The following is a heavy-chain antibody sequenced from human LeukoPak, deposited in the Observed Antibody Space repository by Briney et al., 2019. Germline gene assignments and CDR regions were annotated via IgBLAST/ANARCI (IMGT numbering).Heavy chain of an antibody. CDR1: GFTFSDYW. D-gene: IGHD6-19*01. CDR2: IKYDGSEK. V-gene: IGHV3-7*01. CDR3: ARARQWLGVRNWFDP. Sequence: PGGSLRLSCAASGFTFSDYWMTWVRQAPGKGLEWVANIKYDGSEKYYMDSLRGRFTISRDNAKNSLYLQMNSLRGEDTAVYYCARARQWLGVRNWFDPWGQGTLVTVSS. J-gene: IGHJ5*02.